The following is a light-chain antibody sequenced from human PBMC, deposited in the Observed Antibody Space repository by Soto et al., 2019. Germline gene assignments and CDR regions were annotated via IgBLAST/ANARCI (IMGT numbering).Light chain of an antibody. J-gene: IGKJ1*01. CDR3: QQYGSSPWT. CDR1: QSVSSSY. Sequence: EIVLTQSPGTLSLSPGERATLSCMASQSVSSSYLAWYQQKPGQAPRLLIYGASSRATGIPDRFSGSGSGTDFTLPISRLEPEDFAVYYCQQYGSSPWTFGQGTKVEIK. CDR2: GAS. V-gene: IGKV3-20*01.